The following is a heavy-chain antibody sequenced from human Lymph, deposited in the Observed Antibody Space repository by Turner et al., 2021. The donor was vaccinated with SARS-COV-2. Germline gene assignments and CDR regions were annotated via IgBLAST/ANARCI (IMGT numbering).Heavy chain of an antibody. D-gene: IGHD3-3*01. Sequence: QVQLVQSGAEWKKPGASVKVSCKASGYAFTGHYMPWVRQATGQGLEWMGWINPNSGGTNYAQKFQCSVTMTSETSISAAYMELSRLRSDDTAVYYCARDVERYNDFWSGYSGGYGMAVWGQGTTVTVSS. CDR1: GYAFTGHY. V-gene: IGHV1-2*02. CDR2: INPNSGGT. J-gene: IGHJ6*02. CDR3: ARDVERYNDFWSGYSGGYGMAV.